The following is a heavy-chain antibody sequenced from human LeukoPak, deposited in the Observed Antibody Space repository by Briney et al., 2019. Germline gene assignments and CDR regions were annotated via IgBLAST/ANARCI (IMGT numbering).Heavy chain of an antibody. CDR2: ISGSGGST. J-gene: IGHJ4*02. CDR1: GCTFSSYA. Sequence: GGSLRLSCAASGCTFSSYAMSWVRQAPGKGLEWVSAISGSGGSTYYADSVKGRFTISRDNSKNTLYLQMNSLRAEDTAVYYCAKDGYGDYRFDYWGQGTLVTVSS. V-gene: IGHV3-23*01. CDR3: AKDGYGDYRFDY. D-gene: IGHD4-17*01.